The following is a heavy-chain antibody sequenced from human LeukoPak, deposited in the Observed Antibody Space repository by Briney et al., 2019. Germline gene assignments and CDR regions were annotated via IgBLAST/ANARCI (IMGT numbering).Heavy chain of an antibody. CDR1: GFTFSSYG. Sequence: SLRLSCAASGFTFSSYGMHWVRQAPGKGLEWVAVIWYDGSNKYYADSVKGRFTISRDNSKNTLYLQMNSLRAEDRAVYYCARAGPYYYGSGSYYNNYGGQGTLVTVSS. CDR3: ARAGPYYYGSGSYYNNY. J-gene: IGHJ4*02. CDR2: IWYDGSNK. D-gene: IGHD3-10*01. V-gene: IGHV3-33*08.